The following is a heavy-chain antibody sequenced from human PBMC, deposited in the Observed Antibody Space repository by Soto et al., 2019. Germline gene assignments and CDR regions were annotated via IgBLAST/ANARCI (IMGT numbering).Heavy chain of an antibody. Sequence: GGSLRLFCAASGFSFSSYAMSWVRQAPGRGLEWVSAIRGSGGSTYYADSVKGRFTISRDNSKNTLYLQMNGLRAEDTAVYYCAKSSTDFGVVIIPEYFQHWGQGTLVTVSS. CDR1: GFSFSSYA. V-gene: IGHV3-23*01. CDR2: IRGSGGST. D-gene: IGHD3-3*01. CDR3: AKSSTDFGVVIIPEYFQH. J-gene: IGHJ1*01.